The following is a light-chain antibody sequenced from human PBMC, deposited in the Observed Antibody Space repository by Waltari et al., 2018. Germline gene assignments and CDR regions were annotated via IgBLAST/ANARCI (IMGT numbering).Light chain of an antibody. Sequence: QSALTQPASLSGSPGQSITIPCTATSRDVGHFKYVSRYQHHPGKVPKVIIYEVSNRPAGISSRFSGSKSGNTASLTISGLQADDEADYYCASYTTSDTIVFGTGTGVTVL. CDR2: EVS. CDR1: SRDVGHFKY. V-gene: IGLV2-14*01. CDR3: ASYTTSDTIV. J-gene: IGLJ1*01.